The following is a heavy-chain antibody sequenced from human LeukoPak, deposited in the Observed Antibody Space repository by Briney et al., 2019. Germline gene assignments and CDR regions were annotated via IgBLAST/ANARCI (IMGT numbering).Heavy chain of an antibody. CDR2: ISSSSSTI. D-gene: IGHD2-2*01. V-gene: IGHV3-48*01. Sequence: GGSLRLSCAASGFTFSSYSMNWVRQAPGKGLEWVSYISSSSSTIYYADSVRGRFTISRDNAKNSLYLQMNSLRAEDTAVYYCARDEEVPAATASQFDYWGQGTLVTVSS. J-gene: IGHJ4*02. CDR1: GFTFSSYS. CDR3: ARDEEVPAATASQFDY.